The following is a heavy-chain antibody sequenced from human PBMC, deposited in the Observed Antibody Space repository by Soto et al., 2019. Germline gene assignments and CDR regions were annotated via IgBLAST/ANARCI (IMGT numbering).Heavy chain of an antibody. D-gene: IGHD1-7*01. CDR3: ARGIRITGPNGINGYGMDV. CDR1: GGTFSSYA. V-gene: IGHV1-69*06. J-gene: IGHJ6*02. CDR2: ITPVFGTP. Sequence: QVQLVQSGAEVKKPGSSVKVSCKASGGTFSSYAISWVRQAPGQGLEWMGGITPVFGTPNYVQKFKGRLTITADKSTSTAYMELSILRSEDTAVYYCARGIRITGPNGINGYGMDVWGQGTTVTVSS.